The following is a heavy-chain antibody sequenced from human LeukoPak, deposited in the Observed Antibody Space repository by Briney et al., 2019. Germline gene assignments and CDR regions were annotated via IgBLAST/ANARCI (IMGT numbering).Heavy chain of an antibody. Sequence: SETLSLTCTVSGGSISSYYWSRIRQPPGKGLEWIGYIYYSGSTNYNPSLKSRVTISVDTSKNQFSLKLSSVTAADTAVYYCARDGGAAAGSDYWGQGTLVTVSS. CDR3: ARDGGAAAGSDY. V-gene: IGHV4-59*12. D-gene: IGHD6-13*01. CDR1: GGSISSYY. CDR2: IYYSGST. J-gene: IGHJ4*02.